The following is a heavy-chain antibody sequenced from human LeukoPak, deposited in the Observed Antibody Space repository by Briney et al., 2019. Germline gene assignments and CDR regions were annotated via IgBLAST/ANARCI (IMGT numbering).Heavy chain of an antibody. V-gene: IGHV1-69*05. J-gene: IGHJ4*02. CDR1: GGAFISYA. CDR2: IIPIFGTA. CDR3: ARATDFWSGPFDY. D-gene: IGHD3-3*01. Sequence: GASVKVSCKASGGAFISYAISWVRQAPGQGLEWMGRIIPIFGTANYPQKFQGRVTITTDESTSTAYMELSSLRSEDTAVYYCARATDFWSGPFDYWGQGTLVTVSS.